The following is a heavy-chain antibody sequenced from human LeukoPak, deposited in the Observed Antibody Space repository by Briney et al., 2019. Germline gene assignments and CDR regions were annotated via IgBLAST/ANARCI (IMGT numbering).Heavy chain of an antibody. V-gene: IGHV3-21*01. CDR2: ISSSSSYI. D-gene: IGHD1-26*01. Sequence: GGSLRLSCAASGFTFSSYSMNWVRQAPGKGLEWVSSISSSSSYIYYADSVKGRFTISRDNAKNSLYLQMNSLRAEDTAVYYCARGRFGSYISFDYWGQGTLVTVPS. CDR1: GFTFSSYS. CDR3: ARGRFGSYISFDY. J-gene: IGHJ4*02.